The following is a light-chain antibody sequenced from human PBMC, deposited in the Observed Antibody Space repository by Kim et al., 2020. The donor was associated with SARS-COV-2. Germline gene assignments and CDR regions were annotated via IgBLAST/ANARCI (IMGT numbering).Light chain of an antibody. J-gene: IGLJ3*02. CDR3: HVWDSNTAV. CDR2: RDR. V-gene: IGLV3-9*01. CDR1: SIGAKS. Sequence: VALGQTARIPCGGISIGAKSVHWYQQKPGQAPVLVIYRDRNRPSGIPERFSGSNSGNTATLTISRAQAGDEADYYCHVWDSNTAVFGGGTRLSVL.